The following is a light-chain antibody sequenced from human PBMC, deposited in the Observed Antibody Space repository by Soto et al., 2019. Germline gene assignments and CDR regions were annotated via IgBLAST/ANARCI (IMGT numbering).Light chain of an antibody. Sequence: PQSQATLSLSPGDRATLSCRASQSVSNYLAWYQHNPGQAPRLLLYTASSRATGIPARFSGSGSGTEFTLTISSLQSEDFAVYYCQQYNYWPPITFGQGTRLEI. V-gene: IGKV3D-15*01. CDR3: QQYNYWPPIT. CDR1: QSVSNY. CDR2: TAS. J-gene: IGKJ5*01.